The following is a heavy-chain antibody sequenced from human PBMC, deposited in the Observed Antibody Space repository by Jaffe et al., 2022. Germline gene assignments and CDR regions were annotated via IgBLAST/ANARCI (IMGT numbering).Heavy chain of an antibody. CDR2: IRYDGSNK. J-gene: IGHJ4*02. CDR3: AKGGYCSGGSCYKWYFDY. V-gene: IGHV3-30*02. Sequence: QVQLVESGGGVVQPGGSLRLSCAASGFTFSSYGMHWVRQAPGKGLEWVAFIRYDGSNKYYADSVKGRFTISRDNSKNTLYLQMNSLRAEDTAVYYCAKGGYCSGGSCYKWYFDYWGQGTLVTVSS. CDR1: GFTFSSYG. D-gene: IGHD2-15*01.